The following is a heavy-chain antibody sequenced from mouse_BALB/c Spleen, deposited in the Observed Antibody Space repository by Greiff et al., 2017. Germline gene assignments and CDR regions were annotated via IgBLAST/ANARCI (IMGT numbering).Heavy chain of an antibody. CDR2: ISNLAYSI. D-gene: IGHD3-1*01. J-gene: IGHJ4*01. CDR1: GFTFSDYG. V-gene: IGHV5-15*02. Sequence: EVKLVESGGGLVQPGGSRKLSCAASGFTFSDYGMAWVRQAPGTGPEWVAFISNLAYSIYYADTVTGRFTISRENAKNTLYLEMSSLRSEDTAMYYCARDSGRSLGYYAMDCGGQGTSVTVAP. CDR3: ARDSGRSLGYYAMDC.